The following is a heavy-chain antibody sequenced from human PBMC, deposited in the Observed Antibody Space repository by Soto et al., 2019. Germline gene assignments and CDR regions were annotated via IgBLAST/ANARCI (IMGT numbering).Heavy chain of an antibody. V-gene: IGHV3-21*02. CDR1: GFALTTYT. Sequence: EVQLVESGGGLDARGGSLRLSCVASGFALTTYTMNWVRQAPGTGLEWVSSINGRSNYKYYSDSVKGRFTVSRDNAQNSLFLQMSRLGPEDTAVYYCVREDGVVGASSAFDSWGQGTLVTVSS. CDR2: INGRSNYK. CDR3: VREDGVVGASSAFDS. D-gene: IGHD1-26*01. J-gene: IGHJ4*02.